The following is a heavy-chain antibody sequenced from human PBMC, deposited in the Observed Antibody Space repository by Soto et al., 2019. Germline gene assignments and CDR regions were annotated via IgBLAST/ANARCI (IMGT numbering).Heavy chain of an antibody. J-gene: IGHJ3*02. V-gene: IGHV3-66*01. CDR3: ARDLQMSPFAI. CDR1: GFTVSAIH. Sequence: GGSLRLSCAASGFTVSAIHMSWVHQAPGEGLEWVSLIHTDGNTYYADSVKGRFTISRDNSKNTLSLQMNSLRVEDTAVYYCARDLQMSPFAIWGQGTMVTVSS. CDR2: IHTDGNT.